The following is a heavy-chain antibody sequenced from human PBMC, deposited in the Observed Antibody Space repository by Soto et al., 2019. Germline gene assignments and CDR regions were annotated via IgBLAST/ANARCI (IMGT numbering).Heavy chain of an antibody. J-gene: IGHJ4*02. CDR1: GGSFSGYY. CDR2: INDGGST. D-gene: IGHD3-22*01. V-gene: IGHV4-34*01. Sequence: SETLSLACAVYGGSFSGYYGSWIRQPPGKGLEWIGEINDGGSTNYNPSLKSRVTMSLDTSKNQFPLKLTSVTAAATYVYYCARGPEYYYGGSGYVDYWGRGTLVTVSS. CDR3: ARGPEYYYGGSGYVDY.